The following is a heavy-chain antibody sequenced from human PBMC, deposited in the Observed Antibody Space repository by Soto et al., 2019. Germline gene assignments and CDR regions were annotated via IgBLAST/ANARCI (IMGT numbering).Heavy chain of an antibody. CDR3: CYDFWSGPYGMDV. V-gene: IGHV3-23*01. CDR1: GFTFSSYA. CDR2: ISGSGGST. Sequence: GGSLRLSCAASGFTFSSYAMSWVRQAPGKGLEWVSAISGSGGSTYYADSVKGRFTISRDNSKNTLYLQMNSLRAEDTAVYYCCYDFWSGPYGMDVWGQGTTVTVSS. J-gene: IGHJ6*02. D-gene: IGHD3-3*01.